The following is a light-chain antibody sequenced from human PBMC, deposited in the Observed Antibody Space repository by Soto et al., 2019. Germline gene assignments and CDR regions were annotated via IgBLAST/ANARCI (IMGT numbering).Light chain of an antibody. CDR1: HSVSSS. Sequence: EIVLTQSPGTLSLSPGERATLSCRASHSVSSSLAWYQQKPGQAPRLLIYGASTRATGIPDRFSGSGSGTDFTLTISRLEPEDFAVYYCQQYGSSGTFGQGTKVDI. V-gene: IGKV3-20*01. CDR3: QQYGSSGT. CDR2: GAS. J-gene: IGKJ1*01.